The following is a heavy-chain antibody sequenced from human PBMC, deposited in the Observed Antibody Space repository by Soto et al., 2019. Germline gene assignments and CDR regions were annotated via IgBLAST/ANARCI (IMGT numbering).Heavy chain of an antibody. CDR1: GFAFSEYY. CDR3: ARDNYGILAGLFDY. Sequence: PGGSLRLSCAASGFAFSEYYMSWIRQAPGKGLEWVSYISSSGSTIYYADSVKGRFTVSRDNAKNSLYLQMNSLGAEDTAVYYCARDNYGILAGLFDYWGQGTLVTVSS. V-gene: IGHV3-11*01. CDR2: ISSSGSTI. J-gene: IGHJ4*02. D-gene: IGHD3-9*01.